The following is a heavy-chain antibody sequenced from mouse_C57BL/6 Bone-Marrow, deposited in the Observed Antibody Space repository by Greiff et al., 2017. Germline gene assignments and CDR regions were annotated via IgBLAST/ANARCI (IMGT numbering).Heavy chain of an antibody. CDR1: GYTFTSSG. CDR3: ARRSIYDGFAY. D-gene: IGHD2-3*01. J-gene: IGHJ3*01. CDR2: IYPRSGHT. Sequence: QVQLQQSGAELARPGASVKLSCKASGYTFTSSGISWVKQRTGQGLEWIGEIYPRSGHTYYNEKFKGKATLTAAKSSSTAYMELRSLTSEDSAVYFCARRSIYDGFAYWGQGTLVTVSA. V-gene: IGHV1-81*01.